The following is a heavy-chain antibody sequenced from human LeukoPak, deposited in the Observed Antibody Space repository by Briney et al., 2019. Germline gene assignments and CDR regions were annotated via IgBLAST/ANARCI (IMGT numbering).Heavy chain of an antibody. D-gene: IGHD4-17*01. CDR3: ARGRGGDYVPSRFDY. CDR1: GFAFSGFA. Sequence: PGGSLRLSCSGSGFAFSGFAMGWVRQAPGKGLEWVSSISGSGDNTYYAASVDGRFTVSRDNTKNNLYLQMNSLRADDTALYYCARGRGGDYVPSRFDYWGQGTLVTVSS. V-gene: IGHV3-23*01. J-gene: IGHJ4*02. CDR2: ISGSGDNT.